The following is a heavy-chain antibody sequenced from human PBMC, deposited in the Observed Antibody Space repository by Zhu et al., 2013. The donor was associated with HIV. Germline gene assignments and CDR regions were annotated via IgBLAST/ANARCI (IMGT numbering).Heavy chain of an antibody. CDR1: GYTFTSYD. CDR2: MNPNSGNT. J-gene: IGHJ5*02. Sequence: QVQLVQSGAEVKKPGASVKVSCKASGYTFTSYDINWVRQATGQGLEWMGWMNPNSGNTGYAQKFQGRVTMTRNTSISTAYMELSSLRSEDTAVYYCARGVQRPSSWYGIPRFDPWAEEPVVDPSPQ. D-gene: IGHD6-13*01. V-gene: IGHV1-8*01. CDR3: ARGVQRPSSWYGIPRFDP.